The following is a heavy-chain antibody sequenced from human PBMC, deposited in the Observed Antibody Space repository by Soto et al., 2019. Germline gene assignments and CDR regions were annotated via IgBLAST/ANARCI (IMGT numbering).Heavy chain of an antibody. V-gene: IGHV1-18*01. CDR2: ISAYNGNT. Sequence: ASVKVSCKASGYTFTSYGISWVRQAPGQGLEWMGWISAYNGNTNYAQKFQGRVTMTEDTSTDTAYMELSSLRSEDTAVYYCATVRAAASGMDVWGQGTTVTVSS. CDR3: ATVRAAASGMDV. J-gene: IGHJ6*02. CDR1: GYTFTSYG. D-gene: IGHD6-13*01.